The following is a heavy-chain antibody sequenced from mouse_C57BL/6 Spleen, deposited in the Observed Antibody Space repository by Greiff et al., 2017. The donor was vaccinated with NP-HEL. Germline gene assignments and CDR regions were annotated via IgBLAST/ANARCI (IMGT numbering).Heavy chain of an antibody. CDR3: AILRYSPYYFDY. CDR1: GFTFSDYG. CDR2: ISSGSSTI. Sequence: EVKLMESGGGLVKPGGSLKLSCAASGFTFSDYGMHWVRQAPEKGLEWVAYISSGSSTIYYADTVKGRFTISRDNAKNTLFLQMTSLRSGDTAMYYCAILRYSPYYFDYWGQGTTLTVSS. J-gene: IGHJ2*01. D-gene: IGHD1-1*01. V-gene: IGHV5-17*01.